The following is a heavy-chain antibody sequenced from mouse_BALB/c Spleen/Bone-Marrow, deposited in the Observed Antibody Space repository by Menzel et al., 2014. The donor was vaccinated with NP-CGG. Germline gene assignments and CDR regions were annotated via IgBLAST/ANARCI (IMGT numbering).Heavy chain of an antibody. J-gene: IGHJ4*01. CDR1: GYSITSGYN. CDR3: ARGTYGAIDY. V-gene: IGHV3-1*02. CDR2: IRYSDST. Sequence: EVQLQESGPDLVKPSQSLSLTCSVTGYSITSGYNWHWIRQFPGNKLEWMGYIRYSDSTNYNPSLKSRISITRDTSKNQFFLQLNSVTTEDTAKYYCARGTYGAIDYWGQGTPVTISS. D-gene: IGHD5-1*01.